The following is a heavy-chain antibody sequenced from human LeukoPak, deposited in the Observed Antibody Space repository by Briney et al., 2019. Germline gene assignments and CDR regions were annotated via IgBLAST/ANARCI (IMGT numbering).Heavy chain of an antibody. J-gene: IGHJ4*02. D-gene: IGHD5-24*01. CDR2: ISGSGGSS. V-gene: IGHV3-23*01. Sequence: AGGSLRLSCAASGFTFTNYAMNWVRQAPGKGLEWVSAISGSGGSSPYADSVRGRFTISRDNSNNMLYLQMNSLRAEDTAVYYCAKPLRDAGSFNYPYFDFWGQGTLVTVSS. CDR3: AKPLRDAGSFNYPYFDF. CDR1: GFTFTNYA.